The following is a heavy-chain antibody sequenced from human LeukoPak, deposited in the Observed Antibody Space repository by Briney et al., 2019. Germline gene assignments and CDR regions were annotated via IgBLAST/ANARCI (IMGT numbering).Heavy chain of an antibody. J-gene: IGHJ6*02. CDR1: GYTFTSYG. CDR2: ISAYNGNA. Sequence: ASVKVSCKASGYTFTSYGISWVRQAPGQGLEWMGWISAYNGNANYAQKLQGRVTMTTDTSTSTAYMELRSLRSDDTAVYYCAGPTVTGNYYGMDVWGQGTTVTVSS. V-gene: IGHV1-18*01. D-gene: IGHD4-17*01. CDR3: AGPTVTGNYYGMDV.